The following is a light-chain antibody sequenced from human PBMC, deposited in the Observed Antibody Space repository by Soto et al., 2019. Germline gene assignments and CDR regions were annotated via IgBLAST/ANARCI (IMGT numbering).Light chain of an antibody. CDR2: GAF. J-gene: IGKJ1*01. V-gene: IGKV3-20*01. CDR1: QSVSNSY. CDR3: QQYGSSPRT. Sequence: EIVLTQSPDIPSLSPGERATLSCRASQSVSNSYLAWYQQKPGQAPRLLIYGAFFRATGIPERFTGSGSGTGFTLTISRLEPEDFAVYYCQQYGSSPRTFGQGTKVEIK.